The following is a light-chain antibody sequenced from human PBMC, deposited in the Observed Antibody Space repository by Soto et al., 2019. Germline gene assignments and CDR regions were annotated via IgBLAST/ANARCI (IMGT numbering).Light chain of an antibody. J-gene: IGKJ4*01. CDR1: QAVSTW. CDR2: AAS. CDR3: QQANSFPRT. V-gene: IGKV1-12*01. Sequence: DIPMTQSPSFVSASVGDRVTITCRASQAVSTWLAWYQQKPGDAPKLLIYAASTLQSGVPSRVSGSGSGIDFTLTIRSLQPEDFSTYYCQQANSFPRTFGGGTKVEIK.